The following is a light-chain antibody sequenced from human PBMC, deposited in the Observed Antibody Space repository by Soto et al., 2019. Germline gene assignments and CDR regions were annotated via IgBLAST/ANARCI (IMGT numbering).Light chain of an antibody. V-gene: IGLV2-14*01. CDR1: NSVVGGYDY. Sequence: QSVLTQPASVSGSPGQSITISCTGTNSVVGGYDYVSWFQQHPGKAPKLMIYDVSNRPSGVSHRFTGSKSGNTASLTISGLEADEEADYYCSSYTGSSTVVFGGGTKVTVL. CDR3: SSYTGSSTVV. J-gene: IGLJ2*01. CDR2: DVS.